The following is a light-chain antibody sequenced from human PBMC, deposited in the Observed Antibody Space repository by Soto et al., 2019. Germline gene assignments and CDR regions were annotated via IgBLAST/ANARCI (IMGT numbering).Light chain of an antibody. J-gene: IGKJ5*01. Sequence: ETVLTQSPATLPVSPGERAILSFRASQNIGSILAWYQHKPGQAPRLLIYRASTRATDIPARFSGSGSGTEFTLTISSLQSEDFAVYYCQQYHNWPITFGQGTRLEIK. CDR2: RAS. V-gene: IGKV3-15*01. CDR3: QQYHNWPIT. CDR1: QNIGSI.